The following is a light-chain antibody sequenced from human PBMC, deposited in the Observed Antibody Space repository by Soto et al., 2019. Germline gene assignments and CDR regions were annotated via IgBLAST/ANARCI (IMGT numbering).Light chain of an antibody. CDR1: QTINTW. CDR3: QHYYSYSWT. Sequence: QMTQSPSTLSASVGDRVTITCRASQTINTWLAWYQQKPGKAPKLLIYKASSLESGVPSRFSGSGSGAEFTLTISSLQPDDFATYYCQHYYSYSWTFGQGTKVEVK. J-gene: IGKJ1*01. V-gene: IGKV1-5*03. CDR2: KAS.